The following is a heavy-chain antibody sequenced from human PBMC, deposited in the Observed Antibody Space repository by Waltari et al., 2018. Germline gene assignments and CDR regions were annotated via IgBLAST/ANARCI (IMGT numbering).Heavy chain of an antibody. J-gene: IGHJ6*02. CDR3: XRXAGXGIGPKYHFYGXDV. CDR2: XNHNRXT. V-gene: IGHV4-34*01. D-gene: IGHD6-13*01. CDR1: GGSFSGYS. Sequence: QVQLXQXXXGLXKPXETLXLTCAVYGGSFSGYSWSWLRQPPGKGLGWIGEXNHNRXTHYNXALKSRVTVSXETSKNQFSLNLSSVTAXDTAVYFCXRXAGXGIGPKYHFYGXDVWGQGTTVTVXS.